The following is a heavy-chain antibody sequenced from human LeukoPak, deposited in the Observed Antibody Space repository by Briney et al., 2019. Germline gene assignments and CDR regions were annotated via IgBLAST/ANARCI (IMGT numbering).Heavy chain of an antibody. CDR1: GYTFSNAW. V-gene: IGHV3-15*01. J-gene: IGHJ5*02. CDR2: IKSKTDGGTT. CDR3: TTKVRSFDWLLYRENWFDP. Sequence: GGSLRLSCAASGYTFSNAWMSWVRQAPGKGLEWVGRIKSKTDGGTTDYAAPVKGRFTISRDDSKNTLYLQMNSLKTEDTAVYYCTTKVRSFDWLLYRENWFDPWGQGTLVTVSS. D-gene: IGHD3-9*01.